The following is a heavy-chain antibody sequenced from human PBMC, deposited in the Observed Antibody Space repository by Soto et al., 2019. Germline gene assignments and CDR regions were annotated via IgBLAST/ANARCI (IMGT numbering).Heavy chain of an antibody. CDR2: ISDSGGST. J-gene: IGHJ4*02. CDR1: GFTFSSYA. V-gene: IGHV3-23*01. Sequence: PWGSLKLSCAASGFTFSSYAMSWVCQAPGKGLEWVSAISDSGGSTYYADSVKGRFTISRDNSKNTVYLQMNSLRAEDTAVYYCAKDRYGGTFDYWGQGTLVTVSS. D-gene: IGHD2-15*01. CDR3: AKDRYGGTFDY.